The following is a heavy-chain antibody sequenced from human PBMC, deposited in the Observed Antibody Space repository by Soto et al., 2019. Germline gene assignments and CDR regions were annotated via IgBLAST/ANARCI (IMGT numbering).Heavy chain of an antibody. D-gene: IGHD1-1*01. Sequence: QVHLVQSGAEVKKPGASVKVSCKGSGYDFTTYGITWVRQAPGQGLEWMAWISAHNGNTDYAQKLQGRVTVTRDTSTSTAYMELRSLRSDDTVMYYCARGRYGDYWGQGALVTVSS. CDR3: ARGRYGDY. V-gene: IGHV1-18*01. CDR1: GYDFTTYG. J-gene: IGHJ4*02. CDR2: ISAHNGNT.